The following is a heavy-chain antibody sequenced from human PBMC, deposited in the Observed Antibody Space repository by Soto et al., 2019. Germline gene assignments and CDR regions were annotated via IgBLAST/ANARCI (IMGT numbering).Heavy chain of an antibody. D-gene: IGHD2-21*01. CDR3: ASGSLAYCGGECYSYAFDI. Sequence: PGESLNISCKGSRYSFTSYWISLVRQMPGKGLEWMGRIDPSDSYTNYSPSFQGHVTISADKSISTAYLQWSSLKASDTAMYYCASGSLAYCGGECYSYAFDIWGQGTMVTVSS. CDR2: IDPSDSYT. J-gene: IGHJ3*02. V-gene: IGHV5-10-1*01. CDR1: RYSFTSYW.